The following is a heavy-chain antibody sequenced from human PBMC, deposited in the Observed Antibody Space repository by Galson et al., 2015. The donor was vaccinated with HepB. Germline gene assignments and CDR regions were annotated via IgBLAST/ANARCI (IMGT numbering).Heavy chain of an antibody. D-gene: IGHD4-23*01. CDR1: GYTFISYD. CDR2: MSPKSGST. J-gene: IGHJ5*02. Sequence: SVKVSCKASGYTFISYDLNWVRQAPGQGLEWLGWMSPKSGSTGYAQKFQGRIALTRDPSMSTAYMELSSLMSEDTAVYYCARDYGGSSGWFDPWGQGTLVTVSS. CDR3: ARDYGGSSGWFDP. V-gene: IGHV1-8*01.